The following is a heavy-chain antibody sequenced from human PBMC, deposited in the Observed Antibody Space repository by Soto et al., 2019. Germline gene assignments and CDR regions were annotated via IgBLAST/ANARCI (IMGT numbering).Heavy chain of an antibody. CDR3: GVARNYYGMDV. D-gene: IGHD2-15*01. Sequence: EVQLVESGGGLVQPGGSLRLSCEASGVTFSSYAMSWVRQAPGKGLEWVAAISGSGGSTYYADSVKGRFTISRDNSKNRLYLPMDSVGAEYAAVYYCGVARNYYGMDVWGQGTPVTVSS. V-gene: IGHV3-23*04. CDR1: GVTFSSYA. CDR2: ISGSGGST. J-gene: IGHJ6*02.